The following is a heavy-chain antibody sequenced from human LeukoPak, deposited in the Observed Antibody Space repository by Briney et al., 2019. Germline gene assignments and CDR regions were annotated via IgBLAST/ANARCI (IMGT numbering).Heavy chain of an antibody. J-gene: IGHJ3*02. CDR2: ISSSSSYI. CDR1: GFTFSSYA. D-gene: IGHD2-21*02. CDR3: ARGSRIVVVTPLAFDI. V-gene: IGHV3-21*01. Sequence: GGSLRLSCAASGFTFSSYAMSWVRQAPGKGLEWVSSISSSSSYIYYADSVKGRFTISRDNAKNSLYLQMNSLRAEDTAVYYCARGSRIVVVTPLAFDIWGQGTMVTVSS.